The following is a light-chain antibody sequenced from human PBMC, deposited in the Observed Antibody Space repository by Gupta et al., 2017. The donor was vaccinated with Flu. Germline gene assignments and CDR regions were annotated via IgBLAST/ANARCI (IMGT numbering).Light chain of an antibody. V-gene: IGKV1-5*03. CDR3: QQYETSSRT. CDR1: QSVNDW. J-gene: IGKJ2*01. Sequence: PSTLSAAVGDRVSITCRASQSVNDWLAWYQQKPGKVPKLLIYKTSTLESGVPSRFSGSGSGTEFTLTISSLQPDDFATYYCQQYETSSRTFGQGTTLEI. CDR2: KTS.